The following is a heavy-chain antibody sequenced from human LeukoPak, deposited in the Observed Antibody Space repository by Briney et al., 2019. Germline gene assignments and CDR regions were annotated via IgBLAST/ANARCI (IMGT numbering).Heavy chain of an antibody. D-gene: IGHD4-17*01. CDR2: IIPIFGTA. CDR1: GGTFSSYA. J-gene: IGHJ4*02. Sequence: GASVKVSCKASGGTFSSYAISWVRQAPGQGLEWMGGIIPIFGTANYAQKFQGRVTITTDESTSTAYMELSSLRSEDTAVYYCARGPHREYDYEVSYYFDYWGQGTLVTVSS. CDR3: ARGPHREYDYEVSYYFDY. V-gene: IGHV1-69*05.